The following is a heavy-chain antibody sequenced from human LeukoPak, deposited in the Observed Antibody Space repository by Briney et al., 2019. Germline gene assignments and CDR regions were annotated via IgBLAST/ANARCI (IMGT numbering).Heavy chain of an antibody. Sequence: GGSLRLSCAASGFTFSSFEMNWVRQAPGKGLEWVSYITSRGDTIYYVDSVKGRFTISRDNAKNSLYLQMNSLRAEDTAVSYSARGGTYSDFWSGSASSHDYWGQGTLVTVSS. CDR2: ITSRGDTI. D-gene: IGHD3-3*01. V-gene: IGHV3-48*03. CDR3: ARGGTYSDFWSGSASSHDY. J-gene: IGHJ4*02. CDR1: GFTFSSFE.